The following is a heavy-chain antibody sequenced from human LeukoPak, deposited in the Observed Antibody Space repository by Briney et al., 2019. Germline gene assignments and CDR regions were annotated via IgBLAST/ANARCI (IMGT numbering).Heavy chain of an antibody. CDR3: ARQATLVAAPGWFDP. CDR2: IYHSGST. D-gene: IGHD2-15*01. Sequence: SETLSLTCTVSGYSISSGYYWGWIRQPPGKGLEWIGSIYHSGSTYYNPSLKSRVTISVDTSKNQFSLKLSSVTAADTAVYYCARQATLVAAPGWFDPWGQGTLVTVSS. V-gene: IGHV4-38-2*02. J-gene: IGHJ5*02. CDR1: GYSISSGYY.